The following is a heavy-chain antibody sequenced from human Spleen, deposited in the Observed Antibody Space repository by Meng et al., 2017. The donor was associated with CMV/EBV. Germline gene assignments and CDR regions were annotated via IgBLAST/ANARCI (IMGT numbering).Heavy chain of an antibody. CDR1: GDSISSRNW. V-gene: IGHV4-4*02. Sequence: SETLSLTCAVSGDSISSRNWWTWVRQTPGKGLEWIGEIFHSGNTNYNPSLKSRATMSVDKSMNHFSLTLTSVTAADTAMYYCARDPRVTTGDCYGMDVWGQGTTVTVSS. CDR3: ARDPRVTTGDCYGMDV. D-gene: IGHD4-11*01. J-gene: IGHJ6*02. CDR2: IFHSGNT.